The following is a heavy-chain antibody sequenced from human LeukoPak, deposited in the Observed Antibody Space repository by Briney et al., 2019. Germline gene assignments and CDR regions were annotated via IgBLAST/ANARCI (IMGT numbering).Heavy chain of an antibody. V-gene: IGHV1-46*01. Sequence: ASVKVSCKASGYTFTRYYMHWVRQAPGQGLEWMGIISPSGDTTSYAQKFQGRVTMTRDTSTRTVYLDLSSLRSGDPAVYYCARGRDYYAISGYHNWFDAWGQGTLVTVSS. D-gene: IGHD3-22*01. CDR1: GYTFTRYY. J-gene: IGHJ5*02. CDR2: ISPSGDTT. CDR3: ARGRDYYAISGYHNWFDA.